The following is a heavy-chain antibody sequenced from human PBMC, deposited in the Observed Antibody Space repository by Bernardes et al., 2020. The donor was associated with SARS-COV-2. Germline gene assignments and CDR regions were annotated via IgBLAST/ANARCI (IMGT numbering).Heavy chain of an antibody. CDR1: RYIFTDLY. V-gene: IGHV1-2*02. CDR3: AGRHSSFAFYGLDV. CDR2: INPKSGCS. Sequence: ASVTVSRKTSRYIFTDLYIHWLRQAPGQRLAWMGWINPKSGCSNYAQKLQGRVTMTRDTPSSTVYMELNWLRVDDTAIYYCAGRHSSFAFYGLDVWGQGTTVIVSS. D-gene: IGHD6-19*01. J-gene: IGHJ6*02.